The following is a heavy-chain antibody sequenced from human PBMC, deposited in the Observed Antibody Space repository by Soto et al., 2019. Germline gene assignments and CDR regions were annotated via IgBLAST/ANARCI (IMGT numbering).Heavy chain of an antibody. D-gene: IGHD3-22*01. V-gene: IGHV3-23*01. CDR3: LKGLYFDSSAGCPNS. Sequence: EVRLLESGGGSVPPGASARLSCLTSGFMFDNYAMSWVRQSPARGLEWVAAISGSGHATYYTQSVRGRFTISRDKSKKAVFLQVNTQKPGATAFFYCLKGLYFDSSAGCPNSWGLETLVTVSS. CDR1: GFMFDNYA. CDR2: ISGSGHAT. J-gene: IGHJ5*02.